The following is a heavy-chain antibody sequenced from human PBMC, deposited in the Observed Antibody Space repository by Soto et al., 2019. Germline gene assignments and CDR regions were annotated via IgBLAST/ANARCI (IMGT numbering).Heavy chain of an antibody. D-gene: IGHD3-16*01. V-gene: IGHV3-11*01. CDR2: ISSSGSTI. CDR3: ARAPPYDYISRRYYYYYMDV. Sequence: QVQLVESGGGLVKPGGSLRLSCAASGFTFSDYYMSWIRQAPGKGLEWVSYISSSGSTIHYADSVKGRFTISRDNAKNSLYLQMNSLRAEDTAVYYCARAPPYDYISRRYYYYYMDVWGKGTTVTVSS. J-gene: IGHJ6*03. CDR1: GFTFSDYY.